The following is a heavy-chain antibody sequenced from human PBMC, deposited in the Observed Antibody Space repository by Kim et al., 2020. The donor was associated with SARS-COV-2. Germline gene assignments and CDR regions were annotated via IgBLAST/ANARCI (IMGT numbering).Heavy chain of an antibody. Sequence: SETLSLTCNVSGGSINSSRYHWGWIRQPPGKGLEWIGNIYYSGSTFYNPSLKSRVTMSVDTSKNQFSLKLSSVTAADTAVYYCARRVRFFENFDYWGQ. CDR3: ARRVRFFENFDY. CDR2: IYYSGST. V-gene: IGHV4-39*01. CDR1: GGSINSSRYH. D-gene: IGHD3-9*01. J-gene: IGHJ4*02.